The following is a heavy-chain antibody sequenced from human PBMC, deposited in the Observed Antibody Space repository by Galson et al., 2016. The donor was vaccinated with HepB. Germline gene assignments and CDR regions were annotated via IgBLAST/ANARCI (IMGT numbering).Heavy chain of an antibody. D-gene: IGHD6-19*01. J-gene: IGHJ5*02. CDR1: GDSVSRSGAT. CDR3: ARVTVAGTDGFDP. V-gene: IGHV6-1*01. Sequence: CAISGDSVSRSGATWNWIRQSPSRGLEWLGRTYYRSKWYNDYAVSVKSRITINPDTSKNQFSLQLNSVTPEDTAVYYCARVTVAGTDGFDPWGQGTLVTVSS. CDR2: TYYRSKWYN.